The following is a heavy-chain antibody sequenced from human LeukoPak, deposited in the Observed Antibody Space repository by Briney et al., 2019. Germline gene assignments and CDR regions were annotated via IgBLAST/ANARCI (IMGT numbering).Heavy chain of an antibody. J-gene: IGHJ5*02. CDR3: ARKEARNWMWFDP. D-gene: IGHD1-1*01. V-gene: IGHV4-61*01. Sequence: SETLSLTCTVSGGSVSSGSYYWSWIRQPPGKGLEWIGYIYYSGSTNYNPSLKGRVTISVDTSKNQFSLKLSSVTAADTAVYYCARKEARNWMWFDPWGQGTLVTVSS. CDR1: GGSVSSGSYY. CDR2: IYYSGST.